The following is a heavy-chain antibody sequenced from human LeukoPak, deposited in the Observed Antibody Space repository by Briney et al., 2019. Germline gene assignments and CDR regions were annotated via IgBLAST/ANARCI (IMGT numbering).Heavy chain of an antibody. CDR2: IKHSGST. CDR3: ARGRSRGSYFGY. CDR1: GGAFSGYY. D-gene: IGHD1-26*01. J-gene: IGHJ4*02. V-gene: IGHV4-34*01. Sequence: PSETLSLTCAVYGGAFSGYYWSWIRQPPGKGREWRGEIKHSGSTNYNPSLTSRVTISVDTSKNQFSLKLSYVPAADTAVYYCARGRSRGSYFGYWGQGTLVTVSS.